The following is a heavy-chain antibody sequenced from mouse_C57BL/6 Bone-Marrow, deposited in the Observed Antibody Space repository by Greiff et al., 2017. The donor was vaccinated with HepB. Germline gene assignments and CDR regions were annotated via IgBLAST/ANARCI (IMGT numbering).Heavy chain of an antibody. CDR2: IYPGGGYT. J-gene: IGHJ2*01. D-gene: IGHD2-4*01. Sequence: VQLQESGAELVRPGTSVKMSCKASGYTFTNYWIGWAKQRPGHGLEWIGDIYPGGGYTNYNEKFKGKATLTADKSSSTAYMQFSSLTSEDSAIYYCARGGFYYDPFDYWGQGTTLTVSS. CDR3: ARGGFYYDPFDY. V-gene: IGHV1-63*01. CDR1: GYTFTNYW.